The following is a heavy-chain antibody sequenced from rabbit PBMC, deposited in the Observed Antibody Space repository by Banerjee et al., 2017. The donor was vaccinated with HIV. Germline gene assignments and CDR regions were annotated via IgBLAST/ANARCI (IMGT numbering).Heavy chain of an antibody. CDR1: GFSFSKNYW. D-gene: IGHD5-1*01. CDR2: IYAGSSGST. CDR3: VRVWHL. V-gene: IGHV1S45*01. Sequence: QEQLEESGGDLVKPEGSLTLTCTASGFSFSKNYWIYWVRQAPGKGLEWIACIYAGSSGSTNYASWAKGRFTISKTSSTTVTLQMTSLTAADTATYFCVRVWHLWGQGTLVTVS. J-gene: IGHJ3*01.